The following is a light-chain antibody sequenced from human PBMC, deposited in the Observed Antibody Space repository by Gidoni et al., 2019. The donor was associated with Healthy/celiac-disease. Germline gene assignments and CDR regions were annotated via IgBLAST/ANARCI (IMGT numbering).Light chain of an antibody. CDR1: QDISNY. CDR3: QQYDNLLLT. J-gene: IGKJ4*01. CDR2: DAS. V-gene: IGKV1-33*01. Sequence: DIQMTQSPSSLSASVGDRVTITCQASQDISNYLNWYQQKPGQAPKLLIYDASNLETGVPARFSGSGSGTDFTFPISSLQPEDIATYYCQQYDNLLLTFGGGTKVEIK.